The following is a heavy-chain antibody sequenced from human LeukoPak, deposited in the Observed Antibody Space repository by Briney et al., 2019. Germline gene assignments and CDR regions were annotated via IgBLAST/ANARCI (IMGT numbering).Heavy chain of an antibody. CDR3: ARWYYDSSGYRYFDY. CDR1: GGSISSSSYY. CDR2: IYYSGST. Sequence: SETLSLTCTVSGGSISSSSYYWGWIRQPPGKGLEWIGSIYYSGSTYYNPSLKSRVTISVDTSKNQFSLKLSSVTAADTAVYYCARWYYDSSGYRYFDYWGQGTLVIVSS. J-gene: IGHJ4*02. D-gene: IGHD3-22*01. V-gene: IGHV4-39*07.